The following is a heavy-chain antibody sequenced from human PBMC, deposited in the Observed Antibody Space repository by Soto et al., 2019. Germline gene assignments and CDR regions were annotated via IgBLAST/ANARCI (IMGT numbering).Heavy chain of an antibody. D-gene: IGHD3-22*01. CDR1: GYTLTELS. V-gene: IGHV1-24*01. CDR2: FDPEDGET. Sequence: GASVKVSCKVSGYTLTELSMHWVRQAPGKGLEWMGGFDPEDGETIYAQKFQGRVTMTEDTSTDTAYMELSSLRSEDTAVYYCATFYGYYDSSGSSPGYYYGMDVWGQGTTVTVSS. CDR3: ATFYGYYDSSGSSPGYYYGMDV. J-gene: IGHJ6*02.